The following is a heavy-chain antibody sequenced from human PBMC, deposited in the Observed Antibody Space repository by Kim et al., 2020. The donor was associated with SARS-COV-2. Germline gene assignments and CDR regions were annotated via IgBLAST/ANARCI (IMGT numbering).Heavy chain of an antibody. J-gene: IGHJ3*02. V-gene: IGHV3-30*18. Sequence: GGSLRLSCAASGFTFSSYGMHWVRQAPGKGLEWVAVISYDGSNKYYADSVKGRFTISRDNSKNTLYLQMNSLRAEDTAVYYCAKGGAGYYDSSGYYYSDAFDIWGQGTMVTVSS. D-gene: IGHD3-22*01. CDR2: ISYDGSNK. CDR3: AKGGAGYYDSSGYYYSDAFDI. CDR1: GFTFSSYG.